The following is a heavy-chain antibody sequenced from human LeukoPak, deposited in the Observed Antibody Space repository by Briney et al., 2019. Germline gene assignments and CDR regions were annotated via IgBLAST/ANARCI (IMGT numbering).Heavy chain of an antibody. D-gene: IGHD2-15*01. CDR1: GYTFASYG. CDR2: ISSDNGNT. J-gene: IGHJ4*02. CDR3: ARDHVIVAADSDY. Sequence: GASVKVSCKASGYTFASYGISWVRQAPGQGLEWMGWISSDNGNTNYAQKFHGRATLTTDTSTRTAYMELRSLRSGDTAVYYCARDHVIVAADSDYWGQGTLVTVSS. V-gene: IGHV1-18*01.